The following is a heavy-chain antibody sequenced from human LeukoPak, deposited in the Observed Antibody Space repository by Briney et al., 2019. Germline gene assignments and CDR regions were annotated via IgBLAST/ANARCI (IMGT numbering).Heavy chain of an antibody. CDR3: ARDSDGIVVVVAATDAFDI. CDR2: ISSSSSYI. J-gene: IGHJ3*02. D-gene: IGHD2-15*01. Sequence: GGSLRLSCAASGFTFSSYSMNWVRQAPGKGLGWVSSISSSSSYIYYADSVKGRFTISRDNAKNSLYLQMNSLRAEDTAVYYCARDSDGIVVVVAATDAFDIWGQGTMVTVSS. CDR1: GFTFSSYS. V-gene: IGHV3-21*01.